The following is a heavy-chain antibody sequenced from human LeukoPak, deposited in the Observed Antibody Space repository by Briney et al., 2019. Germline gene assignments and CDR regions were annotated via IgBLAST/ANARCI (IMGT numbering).Heavy chain of an antibody. CDR2: INPSGFST. Sequence: ASVKVSCKASGYTFTSYYIHWVRQAPGQGLEWRGVINPSGFSTTYAQKFQGRVTMTRDTHTSTVYMQLTSLRSEDTAVYYCGRVNSGGYRLDYWGQGTLVTVSS. J-gene: IGHJ4*02. V-gene: IGHV1-46*01. D-gene: IGHD2-15*01. CDR3: GRVNSGGYRLDY. CDR1: GYTFTSYY.